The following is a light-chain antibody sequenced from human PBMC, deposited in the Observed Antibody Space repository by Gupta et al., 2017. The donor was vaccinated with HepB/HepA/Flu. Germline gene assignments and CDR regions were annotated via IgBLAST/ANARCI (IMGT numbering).Light chain of an antibody. CDR3: QQYDKLPWT. J-gene: IGKJ1*01. V-gene: IGKV1-33*01. CDR1: QDISDY. Sequence: DIQMTQSPSSLSASVGDRVTITCQASQDISDYLNWYQQKPGKAPKLLIYDASNRETGAPSRFSGRGSGADYTFTISNLQPEDIATYYCQQYDKLPWTFGQGTKVEIK. CDR2: DAS.